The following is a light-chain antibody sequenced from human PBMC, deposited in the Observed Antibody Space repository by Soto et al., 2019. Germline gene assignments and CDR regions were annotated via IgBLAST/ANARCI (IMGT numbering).Light chain of an antibody. J-gene: IGKJ5*01. V-gene: IGKV1-39*01. CDR3: QQSYNNPT. CDR2: AAS. Sequence: DIQMTQSPSSLSASVGDRVTITCRASQNINSYLNWYQHKPGKAPNLLIYAASSLQSGVPSRFSGSGSGTHFTLTISSLQPEDSAIYYCQQSYNNPTFGQVTRPESK. CDR1: QNINSY.